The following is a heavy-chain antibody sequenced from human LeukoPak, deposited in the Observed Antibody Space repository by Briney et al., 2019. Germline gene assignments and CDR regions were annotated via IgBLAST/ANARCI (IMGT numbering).Heavy chain of an antibody. J-gene: IGHJ6*03. Sequence: PSETLSLTCAVYGGSSSGYYWSWIRQPPGKGLEWIGEINHSGSTNYNPSLRSRVTISVDTSKSQLSLKLNSVTAADTAVYFCARVRWLHAYYAYYYMDVWGRGTTVTVSS. CDR2: INHSGST. CDR1: GGSSSGYY. CDR3: ARVRWLHAYYAYYYMDV. D-gene: IGHD3-22*01. V-gene: IGHV4-34*01.